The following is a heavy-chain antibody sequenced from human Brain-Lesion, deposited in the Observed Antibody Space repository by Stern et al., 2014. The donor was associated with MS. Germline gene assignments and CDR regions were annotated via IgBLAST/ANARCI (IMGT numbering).Heavy chain of an antibody. J-gene: IGHJ4*02. V-gene: IGHV3-7*01. D-gene: IGHD4-17*01. CDR3: ARKTTAKN. Sequence: VQLMQSGGGLVQPGGSLRLSCAGSGFTFNHYWMTWVRQAPGKGLEWVASINKDGSEKYYVESLKGRFTISRDNAKNSLYLQMTSLRADDTAVYYCARKTTAKNWGQGTLVTVSS. CDR1: GFTFNHYW. CDR2: INKDGSEK.